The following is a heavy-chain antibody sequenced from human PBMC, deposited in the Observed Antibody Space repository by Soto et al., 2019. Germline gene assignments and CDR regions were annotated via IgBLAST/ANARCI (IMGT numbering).Heavy chain of an antibody. J-gene: IGHJ4*02. CDR3: ARFPASCNGPSCGSTSDF. CDR1: GVTVRSNH. V-gene: IGHV3-66*01. Sequence: PGGSLRLSCAASGVTVRSNHMSWVRQAPGKGLEYVSVFYSGGSTYYADSVKGRFTISRDNSKNTLYLQMNSLRTEDTAVYYCARFPASCNGPSCGSTSDFWGQGTLVASPQ. D-gene: IGHD2-2*01. CDR2: FYSGGST.